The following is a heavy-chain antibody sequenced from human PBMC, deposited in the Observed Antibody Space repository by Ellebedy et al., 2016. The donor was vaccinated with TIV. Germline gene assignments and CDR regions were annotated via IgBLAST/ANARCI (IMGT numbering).Heavy chain of an antibody. CDR2: IYGNDIK. D-gene: IGHD4-11*01. CDR1: GFSLSTSGVC. CDR3: VHRTTVTSVDY. Sequence: SGPTLVKPTQTLTLTCTFSGFSLSTSGVCVGWIRQPPGKALEWLAFIYGNDIKRRSPSLESRLTITKDTSKNQVVLTVTNVDPVDTATYFCVHRTTVTSVDYWGQGTTVIVSS. J-gene: IGHJ4*03. V-gene: IGHV2-5*01.